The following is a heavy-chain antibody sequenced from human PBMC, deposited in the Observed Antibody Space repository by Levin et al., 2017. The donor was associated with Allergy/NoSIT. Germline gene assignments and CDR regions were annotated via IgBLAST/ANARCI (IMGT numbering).Heavy chain of an antibody. CDR2: IYWDDDK. V-gene: IGHV2-5*02. CDR3: AHGSVMVQGTPFPGYFDY. J-gene: IGHJ4*02. D-gene: IGHD3-10*01. Sequence: SGPTLVKPTQTLTLTCTFSGFSLSTSGVGVGWIRQPPGKALEWLALIYWDDDKRYSPSLKSRLTITKDTSKNQVVLTMTNMDPVDTATYYCAHGSVMVQGTPFPGYFDYWGQGTLVTVSS. CDR1: GFSLSTSGVG.